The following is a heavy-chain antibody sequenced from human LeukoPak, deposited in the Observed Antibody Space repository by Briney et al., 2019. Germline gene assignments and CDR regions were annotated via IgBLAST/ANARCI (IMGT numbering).Heavy chain of an antibody. J-gene: IGHJ6*03. D-gene: IGHD3-10*01. CDR1: GGSISSYY. V-gene: IGHV4-59*01. CDR3: ARGPELLWFGELIQGTYYYMDV. CDR2: IYYSGST. Sequence: SETLSLTCTVSGGSISSYYWSWIRQPPGKGLEWIGYIYYSGSTNYNPSLKSRVTISVDTSKNQFSLKLRSVTAADTAVYYCARGPELLWFGELIQGTYYYMDVWGKGTTVTISS.